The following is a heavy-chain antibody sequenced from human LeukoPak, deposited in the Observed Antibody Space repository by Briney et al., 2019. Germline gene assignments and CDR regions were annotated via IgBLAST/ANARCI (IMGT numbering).Heavy chain of an antibody. J-gene: IGHJ4*02. CDR1: GFTFSSYE. CDR2: ISSSGSTI. V-gene: IGHV3-48*03. D-gene: IGHD5-12*01. Sequence: GGSLRLSCAGSGFTFSSYEMNWVRQAPGKGLEWVSYISSSGSTIYYADSVKGRFTISRDNAKSSLYLQMNSLRAEDTAVYYCAREYHSGYADYWGQGTLVTVSS. CDR3: AREYHSGYADY.